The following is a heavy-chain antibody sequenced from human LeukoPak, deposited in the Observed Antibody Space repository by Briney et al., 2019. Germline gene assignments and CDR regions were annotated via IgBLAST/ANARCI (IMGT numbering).Heavy chain of an antibody. D-gene: IGHD3-16*01. CDR3: ARTTGDSAIIASH. V-gene: IGHV4-39*01. CDR1: GGSISSSCCY. CDR2: TSYSGTT. Sequence: SETLSLTCTASGGSISSSCCYWGWIRQPPGKGLEWIGSTSYSGTTHYNPSLKSRATVSVDTSKNQFFLKLSSVTAADTAVYYCARTTGDSAIIASHWGQGTLVTVSS. J-gene: IGHJ4*02.